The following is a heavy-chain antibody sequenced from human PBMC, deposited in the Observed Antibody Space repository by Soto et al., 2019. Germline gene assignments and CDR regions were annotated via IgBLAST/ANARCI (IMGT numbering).Heavy chain of an antibody. J-gene: IGHJ5*02. V-gene: IGHV3-23*01. CDR2: ISYSGHTT. CDR1: GFTFTGYA. CDR3: AKGAPLLAAGTWWFDP. D-gene: IGHD6-13*01. Sequence: QPAGSLRLSCAASGFTFTGYAMNWVRQDPGQGLEWVSTISYSGHTTYYADSVKGRFTISRDNSNNTLYLQMDSLRGEDTAVYYCAKGAPLLAAGTWWFDPWGQGTLVTVSS.